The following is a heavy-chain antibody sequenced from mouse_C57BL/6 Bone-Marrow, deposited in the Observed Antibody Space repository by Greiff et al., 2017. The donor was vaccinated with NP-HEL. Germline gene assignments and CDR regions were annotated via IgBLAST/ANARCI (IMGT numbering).Heavy chain of an antibody. CDR3: TRSDYGSLDSMDY. CDR1: GYTFTDYE. CDR2: IDPETGGT. V-gene: IGHV1-15*01. D-gene: IGHD1-1*01. Sequence: QVQLKESGAELVRPGASVTLSCKASGYTFTDYEMHWVKQTPVHGLEWIGAIDPETGGTAYNQKFKGKAILTADKSSSTAYMELRSLTSEDSAVYYCTRSDYGSLDSMDYWGQGTSVTVSS. J-gene: IGHJ4*01.